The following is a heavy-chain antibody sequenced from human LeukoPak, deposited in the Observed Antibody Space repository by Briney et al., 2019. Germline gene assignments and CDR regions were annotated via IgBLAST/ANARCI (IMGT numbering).Heavy chain of an antibody. D-gene: IGHD7-27*01. CDR2: IVVGSGNT. Sequence: GASVKVSCTASGFTFTSYAMQWVRQARGQRLEWIGWIVVGSGNTNYAQKFQERVTITRDMSTSTAYMELSSLRSEDTAVCYCAARTGDRYYYYYMDVWGKGTTVTVSS. CDR3: AARTGDRYYYYYMDV. V-gene: IGHV1-58*02. CDR1: GFTFTSYA. J-gene: IGHJ6*03.